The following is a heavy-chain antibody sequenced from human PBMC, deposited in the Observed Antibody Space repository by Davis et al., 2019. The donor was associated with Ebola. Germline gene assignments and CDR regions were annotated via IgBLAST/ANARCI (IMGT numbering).Heavy chain of an antibody. CDR2: INPHNGNT. J-gene: IGHJ4*02. CDR3: ARAQFPTTSDH. Sequence: ASVKVSCKASGYTFTSYGISWVRQAPGQGLEWMGWINPHNGNTNYAQNVQGRVTMTTDTSTSTAYMEVGILRSDDTAVYYCARAQFPTTSDHWGQGTLVTVS. V-gene: IGHV1-18*01. D-gene: IGHD1-1*01. CDR1: GYTFTSYG.